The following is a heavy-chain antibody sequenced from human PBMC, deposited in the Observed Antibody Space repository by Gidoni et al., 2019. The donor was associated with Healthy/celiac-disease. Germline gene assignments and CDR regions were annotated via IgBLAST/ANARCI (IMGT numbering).Heavy chain of an antibody. CDR3: AKVWITMIVVVPTYFDY. CDR1: GFTFSSFA. Sequence: EVQLLESGGSLVQPGWSLRLHCAASGFTFSSFAMSWVRQAPGKGLEWVSAISGSGGSTYYADSVKGRFTISRDNSKNTLYLQMNSRRAEDTAVYYCAKVWITMIVVVPTYFDYWGQGTLVTVSS. V-gene: IGHV3-23*01. D-gene: IGHD3-22*01. J-gene: IGHJ4*02. CDR2: ISGSGGST.